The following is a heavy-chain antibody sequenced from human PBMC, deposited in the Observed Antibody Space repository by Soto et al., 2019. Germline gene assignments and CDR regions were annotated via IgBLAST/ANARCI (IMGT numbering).Heavy chain of an antibody. V-gene: IGHV4-39*01. CDR2: IDHSGDT. Sequence: SETLSLTCTVSGGSISSRGYYCGWIRQPPGKGLEWIGSIDHSGDTYYNPSLRSRVTISVDTSKNQFSLNLKSVNAADTAVYYCARHFCTGGPCYFDDWGQGTLVTVSS. J-gene: IGHJ4*02. CDR1: GGSISSRGYY. CDR3: ARHFCTGGPCYFDD. D-gene: IGHD2-8*02.